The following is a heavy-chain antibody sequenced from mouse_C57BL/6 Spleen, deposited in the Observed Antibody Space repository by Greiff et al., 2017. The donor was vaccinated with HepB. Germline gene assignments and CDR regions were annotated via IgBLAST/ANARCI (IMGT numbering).Heavy chain of an antibody. V-gene: IGHV1-15*01. Sequence: QVQLKQSGAELVRPGASVTLSCKASGYTFTDYEMHWVKQTPVHGLEWIGAIDPETGGTAYNQKFKGKAILTADKSSSTAYMELRSLTSEDSAVYYCTREGGYYDYAMDYWGQGTSVTVSS. CDR3: TREGGYYDYAMDY. CDR2: IDPETGGT. D-gene: IGHD2-3*01. J-gene: IGHJ4*01. CDR1: GYTFTDYE.